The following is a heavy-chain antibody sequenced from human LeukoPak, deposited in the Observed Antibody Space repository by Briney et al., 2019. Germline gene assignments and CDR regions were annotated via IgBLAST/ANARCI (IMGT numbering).Heavy chain of an antibody. V-gene: IGHV3-7*02. CDR3: GKFTRSGDSVY. Sequence: PGGSLTLSCAASGFTFSSYWMSWVRQPPAKGLEWVANIKQDGSEKQYVDSVKGRFAISRDNAENSLYLQMNSLKAEDTAVYYCGKFTRSGDSVYWGQGTLVTVSS. CDR1: GFTFSSYW. D-gene: IGHD7-27*01. J-gene: IGHJ4*02. CDR2: IKQDGSEK.